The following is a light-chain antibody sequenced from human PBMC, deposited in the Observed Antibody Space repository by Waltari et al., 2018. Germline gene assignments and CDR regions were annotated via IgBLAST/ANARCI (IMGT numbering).Light chain of an antibody. Sequence: YVVTQPPSVSVAPGKTARLTCEGENIETKSGNWYQQKAGQAPVLVMFYDSDRPSGIPERFSGSNSGNTATLTINWVEPGDEADYHCQLWDDTNNSGVFGGGTKLTVL. J-gene: IGLJ3*02. CDR1: NIETKS. CDR3: QLWDDTNNSGV. V-gene: IGLV3-21*04. CDR2: YDS.